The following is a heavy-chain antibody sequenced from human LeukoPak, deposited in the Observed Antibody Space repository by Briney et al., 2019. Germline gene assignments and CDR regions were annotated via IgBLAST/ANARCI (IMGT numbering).Heavy chain of an antibody. CDR2: IKQDGSEK. D-gene: IGHD2-2*02. CDR1: GFTFSSYW. CDR3: ARMSGYCSRTSCYTSPFDY. V-gene: IGHV3-7*01. Sequence: GGSLRLSCAASGFTFSSYWMSWVRQAPGKGLEWVANIKQDGSEKYYVDSVKGRFTISRDNAKNSLYLQMNSLRAEDTAVYYCARMSGYCSRTSCYTSPFDYWGQGTLVTVSS. J-gene: IGHJ4*02.